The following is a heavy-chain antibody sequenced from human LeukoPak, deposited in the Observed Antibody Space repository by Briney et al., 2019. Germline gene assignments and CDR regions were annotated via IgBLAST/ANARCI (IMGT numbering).Heavy chain of an antibody. Sequence: ASVKVSCKASVYTFTGYYMHWVRQAPGQGPEWMGWINPNSGGTNYAQKFQGRVTMTRDTSISTAYMELSRLRSDDTAVYYCARAASFLVVDYWGQGTLVTVSS. CDR3: ARAASFLVVDY. D-gene: IGHD1-26*01. CDR2: INPNSGGT. V-gene: IGHV1-2*02. J-gene: IGHJ4*02. CDR1: VYTFTGYY.